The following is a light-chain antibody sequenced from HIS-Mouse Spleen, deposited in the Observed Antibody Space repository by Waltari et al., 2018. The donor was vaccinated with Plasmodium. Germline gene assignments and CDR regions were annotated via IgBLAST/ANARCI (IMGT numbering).Light chain of an antibody. V-gene: IGLV3-10*01. CDR2: EDS. CDR1: ALPKKY. J-gene: IGLJ3*02. Sequence: SYELTQPPSVSVSPGQTARITCSGDALPKKYAYWYQPKSGPAPVRVIYEDSKRPSGITERFSGSSSGTMATVTISGAQVEDEADYYCYSTDSSGNHRVFGGGTKLTVL. CDR3: YSTDSSGNHRV.